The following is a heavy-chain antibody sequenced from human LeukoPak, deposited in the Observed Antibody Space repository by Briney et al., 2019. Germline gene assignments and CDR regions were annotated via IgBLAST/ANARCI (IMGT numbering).Heavy chain of an antibody. V-gene: IGHV1-18*01. CDR2: ISGYNGNT. CDR3: ARRRSEEFDFDC. CDR1: GYIFSTYG. J-gene: IGHJ4*02. D-gene: IGHD6-19*01. Sequence: ASVKVSCKASGYIFSTYGISWVRQAPGQGLEWMGCISGYNGNTNYAQKLQGRVTMTTDTSTSTAYMELRSLRSDDTAVYYCARRRSEEFDFDCWGQGSLVTVSS.